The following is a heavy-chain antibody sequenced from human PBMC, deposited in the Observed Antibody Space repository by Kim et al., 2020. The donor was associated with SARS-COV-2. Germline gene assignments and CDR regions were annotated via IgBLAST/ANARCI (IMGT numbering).Heavy chain of an antibody. V-gene: IGHV3-30*18. J-gene: IGHJ4*02. CDR2: ISYDGSNK. CDR1: GFTFSSYG. D-gene: IGHD3-16*01. CDR3: AKVTGFDY. Sequence: GRSLRLSCAASGFTFSSYGMHWVRQAPGKGLEWVAVISYDGSNKYYADSVKGRFTISRDNSKNTLYLQMNSLRAEDTAVYYCAKVTGFDYWGQGTLVTVSS.